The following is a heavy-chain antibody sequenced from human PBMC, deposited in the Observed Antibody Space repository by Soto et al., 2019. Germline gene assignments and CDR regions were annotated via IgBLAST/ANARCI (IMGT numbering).Heavy chain of an antibody. J-gene: IGHJ4*02. V-gene: IGHV1-2*02. D-gene: IGHD2-15*01. Sequence: QVQLVQSGAEVKKPGASVKVSCKASGYTFTGYYIHWVRQAPGQGLEWMGWINPNSGGTKDPQKFQGRVTMTRDTSIRTVYMSLTGLKSDDTAVYLCARDLAKGGGSAGFDYWGQGTLVAVSS. CDR2: INPNSGGT. CDR1: GYTFTGYY. CDR3: ARDLAKGGGSAGFDY.